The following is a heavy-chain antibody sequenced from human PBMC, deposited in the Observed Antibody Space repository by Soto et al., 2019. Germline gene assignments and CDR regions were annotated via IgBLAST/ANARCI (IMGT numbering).Heavy chain of an antibody. V-gene: IGHV4-34*01. Sequence: QVQLQQWGAGLLKPSETLSLTCAVYGGSFSGYYWSWIRQPPGKGLEWIGEINHSGSTNYNPSLKSRVTISVDTSKNQFSLKLSSVTAADTAVYYCARGIRGEGPYYDFWSGYSRPTSLDYWGQGTLVTVSS. CDR3: ARGIRGEGPYYDFWSGYSRPTSLDY. D-gene: IGHD3-3*01. J-gene: IGHJ4*02. CDR1: GGSFSGYY. CDR2: INHSGST.